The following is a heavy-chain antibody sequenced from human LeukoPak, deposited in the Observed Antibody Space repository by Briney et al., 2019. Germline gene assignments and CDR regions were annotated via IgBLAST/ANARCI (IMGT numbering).Heavy chain of an antibody. CDR1: GYTFTGYY. Sequence: GASVKVSCKASGYTFTGYYMHWVRQAPGQGLEWMGRINPNSGGTNYAQKFQGRVTMTRDTSFSTAYMELSRLRSDDTAVYYCARDYYGSGSYYSLFDYWGQGTLVTVSS. CDR2: INPNSGGT. CDR3: ARDYYGSGSYYSLFDY. V-gene: IGHV1-2*06. J-gene: IGHJ4*02. D-gene: IGHD3-10*01.